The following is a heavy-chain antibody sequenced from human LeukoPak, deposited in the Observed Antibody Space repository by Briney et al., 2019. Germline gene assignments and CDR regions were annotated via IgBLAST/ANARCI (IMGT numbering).Heavy chain of an antibody. J-gene: IGHJ5*02. CDR2: VENDGTTK. D-gene: IGHD2/OR15-2a*01. V-gene: IGHV3-30*12. CDR3: ARGKTSQNIVTRKTYNWFDP. Sequence: GGSLRLSCPASGFTFRSLGMHWVRQAPGKGLEWVAFVENDGTTKYYADSVKGRFTISRDNAKNSLYLQMKSLRAEDTAVYYCARGKTSQNIVTRKTYNWFDPWGQGTLVTVSS. CDR1: GFTFRSLG.